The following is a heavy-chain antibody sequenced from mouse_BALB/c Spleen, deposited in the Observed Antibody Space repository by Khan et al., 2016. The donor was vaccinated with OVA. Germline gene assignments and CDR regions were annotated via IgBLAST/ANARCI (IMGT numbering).Heavy chain of an antibody. CDR2: ISYSGST. Sequence: EVQLQELGPGLVKPSQSLSLTCTVNGYSITSNYAWNWIRQFPGNKLEWMGYISYSGSTNYNPSLKSRLSITRDTSKNQFFLLLHSVTTEDSATYYCARGNYYVYALDYWGQGTSVTVSS. J-gene: IGHJ4*01. CDR3: ARGNYYVYALDY. V-gene: IGHV3-2*02. CDR1: GYSITSNYA. D-gene: IGHD1-1*01.